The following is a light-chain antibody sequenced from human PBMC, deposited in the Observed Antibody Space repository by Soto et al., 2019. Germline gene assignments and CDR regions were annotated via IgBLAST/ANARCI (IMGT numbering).Light chain of an antibody. CDR2: DAS. J-gene: IGKJ1*01. CDR1: QSVSSNY. V-gene: IGKV3-20*01. Sequence: DIVLTQSPGTLSLSPGERATLSCRASQSVSSNYVAWFQQRPGQPPRLLIYDASSRATLTPDRFSGSGSGTEFTLTISSLQPDDFATYYCQQYSSYWTFAQGTKVDIK. CDR3: QQYSSYWT.